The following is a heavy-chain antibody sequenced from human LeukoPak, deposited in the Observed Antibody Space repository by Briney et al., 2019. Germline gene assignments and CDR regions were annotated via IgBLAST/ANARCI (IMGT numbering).Heavy chain of an antibody. J-gene: IGHJ4*02. CDR3: ARVTAPDSSGYYPLGY. D-gene: IGHD3-22*01. CDR2: INTNTGNP. V-gene: IGHV7-4-1*02. CDR1: GYTFTGYY. Sequence: ASVKVSCKASGYTFTGYYMHWVRQAPGQGLEWMGWINTNTGNPTYAQGFTGRFVFSLDTSVSTAYLQISSLKAEDTAVYYCARVTAPDSSGYYPLGYWGQGTLVTVSS.